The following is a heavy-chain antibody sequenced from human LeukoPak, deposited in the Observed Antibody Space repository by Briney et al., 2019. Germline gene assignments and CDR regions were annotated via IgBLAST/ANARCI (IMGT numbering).Heavy chain of an antibody. V-gene: IGHV3-30*18. D-gene: IGHD4-23*01. J-gene: IGHJ4*02. Sequence: GRSLRLSCAASGFTFSSYGMHWVCQAPGKGLEWVAVISYDGSNKYYADSVKGRFTISRDNSKNTLYLQMNRLRAEDTAVYYCAKTDYGGNIDYWGQGTLVTVSS. CDR1: GFTFSSYG. CDR2: ISYDGSNK. CDR3: AKTDYGGNIDY.